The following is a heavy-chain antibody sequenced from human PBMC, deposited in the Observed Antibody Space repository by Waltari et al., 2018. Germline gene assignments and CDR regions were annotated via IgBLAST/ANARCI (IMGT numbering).Heavy chain of an antibody. CDR2: IYYSGST. D-gene: IGHD3-16*01. CDR1: GGSLSSSSYY. J-gene: IGHJ3*02. V-gene: IGHV4-39*07. CDR3: ARHWGPNAFDI. Sequence: QLQLQESGPGLVKPSETLSLTCTVSGGSLSSSSYYWGWIRQPPGKGLEWIGSIYYSGSTYYNPSLKSRVTISVDTSKNQFSLKLSSVTAADTAVYYCARHWGPNAFDIWGQGTMVTVSS.